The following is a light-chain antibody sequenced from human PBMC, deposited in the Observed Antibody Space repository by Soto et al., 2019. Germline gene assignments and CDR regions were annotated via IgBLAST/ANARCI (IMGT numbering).Light chain of an antibody. CDR3: QKYNRAPLT. Sequence: DIQMTQSPSSLSASVGDRVTITCRASQGIINYLAWYQQKPGKVPKLLIYAASTLESGVPSRFSGSGSGTDFTLTISSLQPEDVATYFCQKYNRAPLTFGGGTKVDIK. CDR2: AAS. V-gene: IGKV1-27*01. CDR1: QGIINY. J-gene: IGKJ4*01.